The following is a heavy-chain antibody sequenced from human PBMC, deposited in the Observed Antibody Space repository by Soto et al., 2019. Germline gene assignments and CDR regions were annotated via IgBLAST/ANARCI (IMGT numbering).Heavy chain of an antibody. D-gene: IGHD3-3*01. J-gene: IGHJ6*02. CDR3: ASVTLRFSYGIDV. CDR1: GLTFSNYE. CDR2: ISKSGSVI. V-gene: IGHV3-48*03. Sequence: PGGSVRLSCTGSGLTFSNYEMHWVRQAPGKGLEWLSYISKSGSVIYYADSVKGRFTISRDNANNFLYLQMNSLRAEDTAVYFCASVTLRFSYGIDVWGQGTTVTVSS.